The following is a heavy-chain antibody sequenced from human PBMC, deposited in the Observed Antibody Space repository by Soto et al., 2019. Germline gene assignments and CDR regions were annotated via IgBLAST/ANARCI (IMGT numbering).Heavy chain of an antibody. CDR2: IYYSGTT. D-gene: IGHD3-9*01. CDR3: AKTGPYDILTYWYFDL. Sequence: SETLSLTCIVSGDSISSSSYYWVWIRQPPGRGLEWIGSIYYSGTTYYNPSLESRVTISIDTSKNQFSLKVSSLTAADTAVYYCAKTGPYDILTYWYFDLWGRGTLVTVSS. CDR1: GDSISSSSYY. V-gene: IGHV4-39*01. J-gene: IGHJ2*01.